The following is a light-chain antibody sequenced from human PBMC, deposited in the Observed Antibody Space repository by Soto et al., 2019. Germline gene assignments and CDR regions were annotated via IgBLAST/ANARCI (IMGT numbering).Light chain of an antibody. J-gene: IGKJ1*01. CDR3: KQYNSYWT. V-gene: IGKV1-5*03. CDR1: QSISSW. Sequence: DIQMTQSPSTLSASVGDRVTITCRASQSISSWLAWYQQKAGKAPKLLIYKASSLESVVPSRFSGSGSGTEFTLTISSLKPDDFATYYCKQYNSYWTIGQGTKVEIK. CDR2: KAS.